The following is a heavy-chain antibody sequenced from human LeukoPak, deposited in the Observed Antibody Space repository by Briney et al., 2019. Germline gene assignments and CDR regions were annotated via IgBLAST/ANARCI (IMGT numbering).Heavy chain of an antibody. J-gene: IGHJ4*02. Sequence: GESLKISCKGSGYSFTSYWIGWVRQMPGKGLEWMGIIYPGDSDTRYSPSFQGQVTISADKSISTAYLQWSSLEASDTAMYYCARSYCSSTSCYWGFDYWGQGTLVTVSS. CDR1: GYSFTSYW. D-gene: IGHD2-2*01. V-gene: IGHV5-51*01. CDR3: ARSYCSSTSCYWGFDY. CDR2: IYPGDSDT.